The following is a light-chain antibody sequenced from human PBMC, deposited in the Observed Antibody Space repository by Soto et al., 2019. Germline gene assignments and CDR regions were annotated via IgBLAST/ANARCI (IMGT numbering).Light chain of an antibody. CDR2: DAS. V-gene: IGKV3-11*01. CDR1: QSVSSD. J-gene: IGKJ4*01. Sequence: EIVLTQSPATLSLSPGERATLSCSASQSVSSDLAWYQQKPGQAPRLLIYDASNRATGIPARFSGSGSGTDFTLTISSLEPEDYAVYSCQQRRNWPGLTFGAGTKVDTK. CDR3: QQRRNWPGLT.